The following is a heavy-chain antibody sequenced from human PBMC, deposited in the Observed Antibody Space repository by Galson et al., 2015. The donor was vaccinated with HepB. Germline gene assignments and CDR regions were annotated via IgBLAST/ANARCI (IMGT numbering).Heavy chain of an antibody. CDR3: ARGSGTYYPHWDY. Sequence: SLRLSCAASGFAFSDHYMDWVRQAPGKGLEWVGRTRDKGHRYTTEYAASVKGRFTVSRDDSKNSLYLQMNSLKTEDTAVYYCARGSGTYYPHWDYWGQGTLVTVSS. V-gene: IGHV3-72*01. D-gene: IGHD1-26*01. CDR2: TRDKGHRYTT. CDR1: GFAFSDHY. J-gene: IGHJ4*02.